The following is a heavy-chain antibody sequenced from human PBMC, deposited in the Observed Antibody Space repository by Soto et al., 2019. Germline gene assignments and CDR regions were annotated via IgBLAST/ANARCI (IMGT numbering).Heavy chain of an antibody. CDR2: IYGGGST. J-gene: IGHJ4*02. CDR1: GLTISSNY. Sequence: EVQLVESGGGLVQPGGSLRLSCAASGLTISSNYMNWVRQAPGKGLEWVSIIYGGGSTYYADSVKGRFTISRDTSKNTLYLQMNSLRAEDTAVYYCASSESKPRFDSWGQGTLVTVSS. D-gene: IGHD1-26*01. CDR3: ASSESKPRFDS. V-gene: IGHV3-66*01.